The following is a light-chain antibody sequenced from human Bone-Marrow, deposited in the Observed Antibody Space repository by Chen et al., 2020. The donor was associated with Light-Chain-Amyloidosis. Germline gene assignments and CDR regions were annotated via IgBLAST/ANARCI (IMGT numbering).Light chain of an antibody. CDR1: SSNIVINY. Sequence: QSVLTHPPSSSGTSAQRVTISCSGASSNIVINYVYWYQHCPGAAPNLLIHRNNHRPSGVPDRFSASKSGTSAFLAISGLRSEDEADYYCAAWDGSLSGYVFGTGTKVIVL. CDR3: AAWDGSLSGYV. CDR2: RNN. V-gene: IGLV1-47*01. J-gene: IGLJ1*01.